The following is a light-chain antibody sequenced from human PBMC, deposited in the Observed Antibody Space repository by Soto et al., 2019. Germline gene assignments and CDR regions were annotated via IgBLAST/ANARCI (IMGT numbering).Light chain of an antibody. CDR3: SSYAGSNRV. CDR1: SSDVGGYNY. J-gene: IGLJ1*01. Sequence: QSALTQPPSASGSPGQSVTISCTGTSSDVGGYNYVPWYQQLPGKAPKLMIYEVSKRPSGVPDRFSGSKSGNTASLTVSGLQAEDEADYYCSSYAGSNRVFGTGTKVTVL. CDR2: EVS. V-gene: IGLV2-8*01.